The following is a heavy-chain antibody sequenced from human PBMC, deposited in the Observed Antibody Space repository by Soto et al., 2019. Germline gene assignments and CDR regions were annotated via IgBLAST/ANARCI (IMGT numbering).Heavy chain of an antibody. CDR1: GGSFSGYY. J-gene: IGHJ4*02. Sequence: SETLSLTCAVYGGSFSGYYWSWIRQPPGKGLEWIGEVNHSGSTNYNPSLKSRVTISVDTSKNQFSLKLSSVTAADTAVYYCARGRVIVVVISLDYWGQGTPVTVSS. D-gene: IGHD3-22*01. V-gene: IGHV4-34*01. CDR3: ARGRVIVVVISLDY. CDR2: VNHSGST.